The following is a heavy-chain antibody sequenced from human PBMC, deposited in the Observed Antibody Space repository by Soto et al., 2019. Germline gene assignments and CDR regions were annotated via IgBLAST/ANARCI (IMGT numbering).Heavy chain of an antibody. CDR2: INPNSGGT. V-gene: IGHV1-2*02. D-gene: IGHD6-19*01. CDR3: ARDLPSGWGHNWFDP. Sequence: ASVKVSCKASGYTFTGYYMHWVRQAPGQGLEWMGWINPNSGGTNYAQKLQGRVTMTTDTSTSTAYMELRSLRSDDTAVYYCARDLPSGWGHNWFDPWGQGTLVTVSS. J-gene: IGHJ5*02. CDR1: GYTFTGYY.